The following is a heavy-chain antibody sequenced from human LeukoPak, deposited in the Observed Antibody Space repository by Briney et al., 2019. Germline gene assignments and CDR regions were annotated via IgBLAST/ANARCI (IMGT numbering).Heavy chain of an antibody. CDR3: AREFGYYDSSGPFDY. CDR2: ISSSSSYI. V-gene: IGHV3-21*01. D-gene: IGHD3-22*01. J-gene: IGHJ4*02. Sequence: GGSLRLSCAASGFTFSSYWMNWVRQAPGKGLEWVSSISSSSSYIYYADSVKGRFTISRDNAKNSLYLQMNSLRAEDTAVYYCAREFGYYDSSGPFDYWGQGTLVTVSS. CDR1: GFTFSSYW.